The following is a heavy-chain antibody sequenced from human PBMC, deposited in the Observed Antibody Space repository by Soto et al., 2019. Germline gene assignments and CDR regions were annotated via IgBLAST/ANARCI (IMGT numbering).Heavy chain of an antibody. Sequence: PGGSLRLSCAASGFTFSSYAMSWVRQAPGKGLEWVSTISGSGSSTYYADSVKGRFTISRDNSKNTLTLQMNSLRAEDTTEYYWGKAPGFFFFNCGGQEPRVTVSS. V-gene: IGHV3-23*01. D-gene: IGHD3-3*01. J-gene: IGHJ4*02. CDR3: GKAPGFFFFNC. CDR1: GFTFSSYA. CDR2: ISGSGSST.